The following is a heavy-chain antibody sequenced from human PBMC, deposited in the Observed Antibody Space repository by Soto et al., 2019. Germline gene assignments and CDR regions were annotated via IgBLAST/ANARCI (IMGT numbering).Heavy chain of an antibody. J-gene: IGHJ4*02. CDR2: ISSRSDTL. Sequence: PGGSLRLSCAASGFTFSSYSMNWVRQAPGKGLEWVSYISSRSDTLYYADSVKGRFTISRDNAKNSVYLQMNTLRPEDTAMYYCARVAYWGPGTQVTVSS. V-gene: IGHV3-48*04. CDR1: GFTFSSYS. CDR3: ARVAY.